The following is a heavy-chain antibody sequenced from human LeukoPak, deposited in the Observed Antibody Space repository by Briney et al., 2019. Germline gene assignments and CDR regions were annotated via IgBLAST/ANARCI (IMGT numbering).Heavy chain of an antibody. J-gene: IGHJ4*02. CDR2: IKQDGSEK. V-gene: IGHV3-7*03. Sequence: GGSLRLSCAASGFTFSSYWLSWVRQAPGKGLEWVANIKQDGSEKYYVDSVKGRFTISRDNAKNSLYLQMNSLRAEDTAVYYCARDILPTIFGVVISYYFDYWGQGTLVTASS. CDR3: ARDILPTIFGVVISYYFDY. CDR1: GFTFSSYW. D-gene: IGHD3-3*01.